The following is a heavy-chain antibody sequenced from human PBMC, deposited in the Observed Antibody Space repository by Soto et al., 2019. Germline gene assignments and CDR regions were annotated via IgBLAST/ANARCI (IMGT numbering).Heavy chain of an antibody. J-gene: IGHJ4*02. CDR3: ARVRVGAIGY. CDR2: MNPNSVNT. V-gene: IGHV1-8*01. CDR1: GYTFTSYD. Sequence: QVQLVQSGAEVKKPGASVQVSCKASGYTFTSYDINWLLQATGQGLEWMGWMNPNSVNTGYAKKFQGRVTMTRNTSISTAYMELSSLRSEDTAVYYCARVRVGAIGYWGQGTLVTVSS. D-gene: IGHD1-26*01.